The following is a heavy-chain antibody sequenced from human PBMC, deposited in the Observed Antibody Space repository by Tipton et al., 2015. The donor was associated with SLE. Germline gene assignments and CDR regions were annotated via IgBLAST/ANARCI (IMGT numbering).Heavy chain of an antibody. V-gene: IGHV1-18*01. CDR2: ISGYSYNT. Sequence: QLVQSGAEVKKPGASVKVSCKPSGYTFSSYGISWVRQAPGQGLEWMGWISGYSYNTNYAQKFLDRITLTIDTSTSTGYMELRSLRSDDTAVYYCARTSRYDFWSGPFDYWGQGTLVTVSS. D-gene: IGHD3-3*01. CDR3: ARTSRYDFWSGPFDY. CDR1: GYTFSSYG. J-gene: IGHJ4*02.